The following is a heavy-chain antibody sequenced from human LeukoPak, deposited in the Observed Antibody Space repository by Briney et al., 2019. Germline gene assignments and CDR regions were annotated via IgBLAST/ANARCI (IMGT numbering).Heavy chain of an antibody. J-gene: IGHJ1*01. CDR1: GFTFSSYA. D-gene: IGHD6-13*01. Sequence: GGSLRLSCAASGFTFSSYAMSWVRQAPGKGLEWVSAISGSGGSTYYADSVKGRFTISRDNSKNTLYLQMNSLRAEDTAVYYCAKDRGSSSWYIGDPSRCFQHWGQGTLVTVSS. CDR3: AKDRGSSSWYIGDPSRCFQH. V-gene: IGHV3-23*01. CDR2: ISGSGGST.